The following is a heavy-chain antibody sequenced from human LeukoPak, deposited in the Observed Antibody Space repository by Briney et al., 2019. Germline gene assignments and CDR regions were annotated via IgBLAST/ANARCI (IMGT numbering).Heavy chain of an antibody. CDR2: IRNDGSSE. J-gene: IGHJ4*02. D-gene: IGHD2-15*01. CDR1: GFTFRNYG. Sequence: GGSLRLSFAASGFTFRNYGMHWIRQAPGKGLEWVAFIRNDGSSESYADCVKGRLTISRDNSKNTLSLQMNSLKPGDTAVYFCATDGRWHCFDSWGQGTLVTVSS. CDR3: ATDGRWHCFDS. V-gene: IGHV3-30*02.